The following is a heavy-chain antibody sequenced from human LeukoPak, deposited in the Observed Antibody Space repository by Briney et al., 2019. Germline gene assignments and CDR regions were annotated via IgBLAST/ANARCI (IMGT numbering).Heavy chain of an antibody. Sequence: SETLSLTCTVSGGSISSYYWSWIRQPPGKGLEWIGYIYYSGGTNYNPSLKSRVTISVDTSKNQFSLKLSSVTAADTAVYYCARAGSHYDILTGYYPDAFDIWGQGTMVTVSS. CDR3: ARAGSHYDILTGYYPDAFDI. D-gene: IGHD3-9*01. CDR2: IYYSGGT. V-gene: IGHV4-59*01. J-gene: IGHJ3*02. CDR1: GGSISSYY.